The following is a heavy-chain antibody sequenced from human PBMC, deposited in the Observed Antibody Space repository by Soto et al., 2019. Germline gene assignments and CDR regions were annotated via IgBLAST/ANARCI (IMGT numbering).Heavy chain of an antibody. CDR3: AREKNYYGSGGYPHDY. V-gene: IGHV3-30-3*01. CDR1: GFTFSIYR. Sequence: QVQLVESGGGVVQPGRSLRLSCAASGFTFSIYRMHWVRQAPGKGLEWVSVISYDGSDTYYADSVKGRFTISRDNTKNTLYLQMNSLRAEDTAVYYCAREKNYYGSGGYPHDYWGQGTLVTVAS. CDR2: ISYDGSDT. D-gene: IGHD3-10*01. J-gene: IGHJ4*02.